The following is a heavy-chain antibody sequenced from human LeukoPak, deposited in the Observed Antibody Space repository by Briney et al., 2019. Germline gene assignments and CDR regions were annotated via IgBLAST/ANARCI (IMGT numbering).Heavy chain of an antibody. V-gene: IGHV5-51*01. D-gene: IGHD6-6*01. CDR1: GYSFTSYW. J-gene: IGHJ4*02. CDR2: IYPGDSDT. Sequence: GASVKVSCKGSGYSFTSYWIAWVRQMPGKVLERMGIIYPGDSDTRCSPSFQGQVTFSVDKSMSTAYLHWDTLKASDTAFYYCARHMFDSTSPYDYWGQGTLVTVST. CDR3: ARHMFDSTSPYDY.